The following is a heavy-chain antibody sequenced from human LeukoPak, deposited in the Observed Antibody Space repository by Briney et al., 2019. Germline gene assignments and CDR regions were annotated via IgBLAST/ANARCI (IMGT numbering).Heavy chain of an antibody. CDR1: GYSFSSHW. V-gene: IGHV3-7*02. CDR3: VNIGADYEFDT. Sequence: GGSLRLSCAASGYSFSSHWMTWVRQAPGKGQELEAAINEGESVKKYVESVTGRFTISRDNAKNTLYLQMNSLRTEDTAVYYCVNIGADYEFDTWGQGNLVTVSP. J-gene: IGHJ5*02. D-gene: IGHD3-16*01. CDR2: INEGESVK.